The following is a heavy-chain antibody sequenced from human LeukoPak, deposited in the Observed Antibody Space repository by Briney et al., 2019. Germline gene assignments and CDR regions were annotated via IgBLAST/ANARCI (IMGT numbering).Heavy chain of an antibody. D-gene: IGHD3-22*01. CDR1: GFTVSSNY. V-gene: IGHV3-66*01. CDR3: AGGGDSSYYGDY. Sequence: AGGSLRLSCAASGFTVSSNYMNWVRQAPGKGLEWVSLIYSGGSTHYADSVKGRFTISRDNSKNTLYLQMNSLRAEDTAVYYCAGGGDSSYYGDYWGQGTLVTVSS. CDR2: IYSGGST. J-gene: IGHJ4*02.